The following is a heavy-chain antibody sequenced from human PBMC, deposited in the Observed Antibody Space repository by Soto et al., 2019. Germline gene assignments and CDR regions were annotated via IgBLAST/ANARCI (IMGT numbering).Heavy chain of an antibody. J-gene: IGHJ4*02. V-gene: IGHV3-30*18. D-gene: IGHD3-9*01. CDR2: ISYDGSNK. CDR3: EKDPGVYYDILTGCDY. Sequence: GGCLRLSCAAAGFTFSSYGMHWVRQAPGKGLEWVAVISYDGSNKYYADSVKGRFTISRDNSKNTLYLQMNSLRAEDTAVYYCEKDPGVYYDILTGCDYWGQGTLVTVSS. CDR1: GFTFSSYG.